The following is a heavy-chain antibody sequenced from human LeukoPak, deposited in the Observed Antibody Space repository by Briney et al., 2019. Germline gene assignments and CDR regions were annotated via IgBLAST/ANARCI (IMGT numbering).Heavy chain of an antibody. CDR3: ARGGLWFGQLSSAFDS. J-gene: IGHJ3*01. CDR1: GFTFSSYG. Sequence: GGSLRLSCAASGFTFSSYGMHWVRQAPGKGLEWVACIRYDGSNKYYADSVKGRFTISRDNSKNTLYLQMNSLRAEDTAVYYCARGGLWFGQLSSAFDSWGQGTMVTVSS. D-gene: IGHD3-10*01. CDR2: IRYDGSNK. V-gene: IGHV3-30*02.